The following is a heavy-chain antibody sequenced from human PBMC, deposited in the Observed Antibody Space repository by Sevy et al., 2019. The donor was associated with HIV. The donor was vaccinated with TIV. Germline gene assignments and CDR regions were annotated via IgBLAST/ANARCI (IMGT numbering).Heavy chain of an antibody. V-gene: IGHV3-48*03. CDR3: AGGVVTGTTFDN. CDR2: ISRNGHLI. CDR1: KFTFVNYE. D-gene: IGHD2-21*02. Sequence: GGSLRRSCAASKFTFVNYEMNWVRQTPGKGLEWLSYISRNGHLIYYADSVKGRFTISRDNAKNSLYLQMNSLRAEDTAFYYCAGGVVTGTTFDNWGQGTLVTVSS. J-gene: IGHJ4*02.